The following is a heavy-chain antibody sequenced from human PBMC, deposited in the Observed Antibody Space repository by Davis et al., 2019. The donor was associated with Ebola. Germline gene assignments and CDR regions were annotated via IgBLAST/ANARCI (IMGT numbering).Heavy chain of an antibody. CDR1: GGSISSYY. CDR3: VRHGGRIPYFDY. CDR2: IYYSGST. Sequence: SETLSLTCTVSGGSISSYYWSWIRQPPGKGLEWIGYIYYSGSTNYNPSLKSRVTISVDTSKNQFSLKLSSVTAADTAVYYCVRHGGRIPYFDYWGQGTLVTVSS. V-gene: IGHV4-59*08. J-gene: IGHJ4*02. D-gene: IGHD2-15*01.